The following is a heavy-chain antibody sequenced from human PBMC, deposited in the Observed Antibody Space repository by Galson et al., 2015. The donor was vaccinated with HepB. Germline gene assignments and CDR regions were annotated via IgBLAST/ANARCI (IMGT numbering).Heavy chain of an antibody. Sequence: EPLSLTCTVSGGSISSSSYYWGWIRQPPGKGLEWIGSIYYIGSTSYKPSLKIRVTISVDTSKNQFSLKVRSVTAADTAVYYCARHQLWFGEPYWGQGTLVTVSS. CDR3: ARHQLWFGEPY. J-gene: IGHJ4*02. CDR1: GGSISSSSYY. V-gene: IGHV4-39*01. D-gene: IGHD3-10*01. CDR2: IYYIGST.